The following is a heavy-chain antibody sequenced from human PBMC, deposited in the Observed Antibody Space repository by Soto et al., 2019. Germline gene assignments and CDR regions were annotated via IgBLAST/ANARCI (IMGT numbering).Heavy chain of an antibody. CDR1: GFTFGSHA. V-gene: IGHV3-23*01. J-gene: IGHJ4*02. Sequence: PGGSLRLSCEASGFTFGSHAMNWLRQAPGLGLQWVSSISASGGGSYSADSAMGRFIISRDNSKNTVYLQMNSLRVEDTAVYYCVNAAAPHTIFGVVPDYFDYWGQGALVTVSS. CDR2: ISASGGGS. D-gene: IGHD3-3*01. CDR3: VNAAAPHTIFGVVPDYFDY.